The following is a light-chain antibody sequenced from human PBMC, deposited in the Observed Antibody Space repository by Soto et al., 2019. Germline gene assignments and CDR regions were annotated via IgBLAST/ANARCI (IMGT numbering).Light chain of an antibody. CDR3: QQRSNWLT. CDR1: QSVGSY. J-gene: IGKJ4*01. Sequence: EIVLTQSPATLSLSPGERATLSCRASQSVGSYLAWYQQKPGQAPRLLLYDASNRATGIPARFSGSGSGTDFTLTISSLEPEDFAVYFWQQRSNWLTFGGGTKVEIK. V-gene: IGKV3-11*01. CDR2: DAS.